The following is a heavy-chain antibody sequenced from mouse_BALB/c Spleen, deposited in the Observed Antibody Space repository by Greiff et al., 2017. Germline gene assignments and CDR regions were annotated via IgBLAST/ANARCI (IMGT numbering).Heavy chain of an antibody. J-gene: IGHJ2*01. D-gene: IGHD1-1*01. V-gene: IGHV1-54*01. Sequence: QVQLQQSGAELVRPGTSVKVSCKASGYAFTNYLIEWVKQRPGQGLEWIGVINPGSGGTNYNEKFKGKATLTADKSSSTAYMQLSSLTSEDSAVYFCARPLRSYFDYWGQGTTLTVSS. CDR3: ARPLRSYFDY. CDR1: GYAFTNYL. CDR2: INPGSGGT.